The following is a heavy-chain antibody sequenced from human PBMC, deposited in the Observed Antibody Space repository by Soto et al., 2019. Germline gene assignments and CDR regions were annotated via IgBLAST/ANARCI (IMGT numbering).Heavy chain of an antibody. CDR1: GYTFTGYY. CDR2: INPNSGGT. J-gene: IGHJ6*02. V-gene: IGHV1-2*04. D-gene: IGHD1-1*01. Sequence: ASVKVSCKASGYTFTGYYMHWVRQAPGQGLEWMGRINPNSGGTNYAQKFQGWVTMTRDTSISTAYMELSRLRSDDTAVYYCARGTNEPDYYGMDVWGQGTTVTVSS. CDR3: ARGTNEPDYYGMDV.